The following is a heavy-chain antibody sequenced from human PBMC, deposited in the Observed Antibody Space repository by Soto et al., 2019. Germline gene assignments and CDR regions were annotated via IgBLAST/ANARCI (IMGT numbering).Heavy chain of an antibody. CDR2: IYHTGST. Sequence: SETLSLTCIVSGGSISPYYWSWIRQPPGKGLEWIGYIYHTGSTNYSPSLKSRVTISVDRSKNQFSLKLSSVTAADTAVYYCARAGSSSWYNWFDPWGQGTLVTVSS. CDR1: GGSISPYY. J-gene: IGHJ5*02. V-gene: IGHV4-59*12. CDR3: ARAGSSSWYNWFDP. D-gene: IGHD6-13*01.